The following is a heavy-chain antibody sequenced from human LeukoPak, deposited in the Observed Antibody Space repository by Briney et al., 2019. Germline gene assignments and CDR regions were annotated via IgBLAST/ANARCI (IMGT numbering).Heavy chain of an antibody. Sequence: WETLSLTCAVSGGSISSYYWSWIRQPPGKGLELIGYIYYSGSTNYNPSLKSRVTISVDTSKNQFSLKLSSVTAADTAVYYCASGPMVRGVIWGGWFDPWGQGTLVTVSS. D-gene: IGHD3-10*01. CDR2: IYYSGST. CDR3: ASGPMVRGVIWGGWFDP. V-gene: IGHV4-59*01. CDR1: GGSISSYY. J-gene: IGHJ5*02.